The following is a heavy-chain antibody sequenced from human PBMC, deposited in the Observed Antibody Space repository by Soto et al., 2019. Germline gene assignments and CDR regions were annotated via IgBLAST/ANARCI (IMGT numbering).Heavy chain of an antibody. Sequence: GGSLRLSCAASGLTFSNAWMTWVRQAPGKGLEWVGRIKRKDDGGLADSAAPVKGRFTISRDDSESMLYLQMNSHKTEDTAVSYCTRESRDSSGWYGDPGIRGQATM. CDR2: IKRKDDGGLA. CDR1: GLTFSNAW. CDR3: TRESRDSSGWYGDPGI. D-gene: IGHD6-19*01. V-gene: IGHV3-15*01. J-gene: IGHJ3*01.